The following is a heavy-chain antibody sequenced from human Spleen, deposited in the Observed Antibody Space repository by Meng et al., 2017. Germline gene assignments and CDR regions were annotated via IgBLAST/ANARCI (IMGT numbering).Heavy chain of an antibody. CDR1: GFTFSSYE. CDR2: ISGRGDYI. D-gene: IGHD6-19*01. CDR3: TRAVAGITAAFDS. Sequence: GESLKISCAASGFTFSSYEMNWVRQAPGKGLEWLSYISGRGDYIYYAHSVKGRFTISRDNAKNSLYLQMNSLRAEDTALYYCTRAVAGITAAFDSWGQGTVVTVSS. J-gene: IGHJ3*02. V-gene: IGHV3-48*03.